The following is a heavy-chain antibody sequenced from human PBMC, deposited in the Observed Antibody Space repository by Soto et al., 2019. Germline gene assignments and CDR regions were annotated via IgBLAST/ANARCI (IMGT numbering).Heavy chain of an antibody. J-gene: IGHJ4*02. D-gene: IGHD2-8*02. V-gene: IGHV1-2*02. CDR2: INPDSGAT. Sequence: HEHLVQSGAEVKRPGASLKVSCKASGYSFTGYYIHWVRQDPGQGLERMGWINPDSGATNYAQNFQGRVTLTSDTSISTASMELTSLTSDDTAVYYCARGDYGTGGYPFPYFDYWGQGTLVIVSS. CDR3: ARGDYGTGGYPFPYFDY. CDR1: GYSFTGYY.